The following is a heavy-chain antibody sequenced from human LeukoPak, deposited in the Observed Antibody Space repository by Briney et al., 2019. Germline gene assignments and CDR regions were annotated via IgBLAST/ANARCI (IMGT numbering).Heavy chain of an antibody. D-gene: IGHD3-9*01. J-gene: IGHJ4*02. V-gene: IGHV4-34*01. CDR2: INHSGST. CDR1: GGSFSGYY. Sequence: PSETLSLTCAVYGGSFSGYYWSWIRQPPGKGLEWIGEINHSGSTNYNPSLKSRVTISVDTSKNQFSLKLSSETAADTAAYYCARGKRVLRYFDWLSAFDYWGQGTLVTVSS. CDR3: ARGKRVLRYFDWLSAFDY.